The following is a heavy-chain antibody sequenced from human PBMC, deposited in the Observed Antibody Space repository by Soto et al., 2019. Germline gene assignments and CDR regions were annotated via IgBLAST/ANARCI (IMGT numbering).Heavy chain of an antibody. D-gene: IGHD6-19*01. CDR1: GFTFSSYG. V-gene: IGHV3-30*18. CDR2: ISYDGSNK. Sequence: GGSLRLSCAASGFTFSSYGMHWVRQAPGKGLEWVAVISYDGSNKYYADSVKGRFTISRDNSKNTLYLQMNSLRAEDTAVYYCAKSEAVAGPPPYYYYYGMDVWGQGTTVTVSS. CDR3: AKSEAVAGPPPYYYYYGMDV. J-gene: IGHJ6*02.